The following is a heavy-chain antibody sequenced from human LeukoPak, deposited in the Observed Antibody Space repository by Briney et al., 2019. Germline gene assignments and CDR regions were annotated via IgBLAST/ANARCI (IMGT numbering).Heavy chain of an antibody. CDR1: GFTFSSYA. CDR2: ISYDGSNK. D-gene: IGHD3-22*01. V-gene: IGHV3-30*01. J-gene: IGHJ4*02. CDR3: ARDGAYYDSSGYYGGGFDY. Sequence: GGSLRPSCAASGFTFSSYAMHWVRQAPGKGLEWVAVISYDGSNKYYADSVKGRFTISRDNSKNTLYLQMNSLRAEDTAVYCCARDGAYYDSSGYYGGGFDYWGQGTLVTVSS.